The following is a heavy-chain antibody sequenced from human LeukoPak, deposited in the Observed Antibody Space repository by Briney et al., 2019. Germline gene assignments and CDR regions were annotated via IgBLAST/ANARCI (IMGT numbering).Heavy chain of an antibody. CDR2: IYYSGST. J-gene: IGHJ3*02. V-gene: IGHV4-59*12. CDR3: ARGRHGDFDAFDI. CDR1: GGSISTYY. Sequence: SETLSLTCTVSGGSISTYYWSWIRQPPGKGLEWIGYIYYSGSTSYNPSLKSRVTISVDTSKNQFSLKLSSVTAADTAVYYCARGRHGDFDAFDIWGQGTMVTVSS. D-gene: IGHD4-17*01.